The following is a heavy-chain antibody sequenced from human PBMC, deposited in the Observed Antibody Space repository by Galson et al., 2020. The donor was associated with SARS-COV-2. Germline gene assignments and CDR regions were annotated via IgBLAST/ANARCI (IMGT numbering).Heavy chain of an antibody. CDR2: ISYDGSNK. D-gene: IGHD3-9*01. CDR3: ARGLTGNYYYGMDV. CDR1: GFTFSSYA. Sequence: GESLKIYCAASGFTFSSYAMHWVRQAPGKGLEWVAVISYDGSNKYYADSVKGRLTISRDNSKNTLYLQMNSLRAEDTAVYHCARGLTGNYYYGMDVWGQGTTVTVSS. J-gene: IGHJ6*02. V-gene: IGHV3-30-3*01.